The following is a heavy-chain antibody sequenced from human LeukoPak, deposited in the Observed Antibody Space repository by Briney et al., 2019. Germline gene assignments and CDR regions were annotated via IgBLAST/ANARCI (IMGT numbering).Heavy chain of an antibody. D-gene: IGHD3-10*01. CDR1: GFTFSSYA. J-gene: IGHJ3*02. CDR3: AREYLYGSGNSQNSFDI. Sequence: GGSLRLSCAASGFTFSSYAMSWVRQAPGKGLEWVSAISGSGGNTYYADSVKGRFTISRDNSKNTLYLQMNSLRAEDTAVYYCAREYLYGSGNSQNSFDIWGQGTMVTVSS. V-gene: IGHV3-23*01. CDR2: ISGSGGNT.